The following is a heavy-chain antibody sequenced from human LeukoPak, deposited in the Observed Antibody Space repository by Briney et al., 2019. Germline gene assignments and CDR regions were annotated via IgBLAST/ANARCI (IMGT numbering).Heavy chain of an antibody. CDR1: GVSISSSSYS. CDR3: ARMYYYDSSGYYFDY. J-gene: IGHJ4*02. Sequence: SETLSLTCTVSGVSISSSSYSWNWIRQPPGKGLEWIGYIYHSGSTYYNPSLKSRVTISVDRSKNQFSLKLSSVTAADTAVYYCARMYYYDSSGYYFDYWGQGTLVTVSS. V-gene: IGHV4-30-2*01. D-gene: IGHD3-22*01. CDR2: IYHSGST.